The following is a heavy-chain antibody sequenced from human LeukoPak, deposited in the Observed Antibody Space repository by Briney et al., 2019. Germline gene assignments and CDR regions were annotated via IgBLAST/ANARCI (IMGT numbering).Heavy chain of an antibody. J-gene: IGHJ4*02. D-gene: IGHD5-12*01. CDR3: ARVVVATINDY. Sequence: ASVKVSCKASNYTFTSYGISWVRQAPGQGLEWMAWINAYNGDTNYAQKLQGRVTLTTDTSTSTAYMELRSLRSDDTAVYYCARVVVATINDYWGQGTLVTVSS. V-gene: IGHV1-18*01. CDR2: INAYNGDT. CDR1: NYTFTSYG.